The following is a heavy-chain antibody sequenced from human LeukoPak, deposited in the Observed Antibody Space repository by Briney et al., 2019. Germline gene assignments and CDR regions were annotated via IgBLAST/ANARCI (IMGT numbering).Heavy chain of an antibody. V-gene: IGHV3-74*01. CDR3: ARARCSSSWSRDY. D-gene: IGHD6-13*01. Sequence: PGGSLRLSCAASGFTFSSYWMHWVRQGPGKGLVWVSRINSDGNSTTYADSVKGRFTISRDNAKNTLYLQMNSLRAEDTAVYYCARARCSSSWSRDYWGQGTLVTVSS. CDR1: GFTFSSYW. CDR2: INSDGNST. J-gene: IGHJ4*02.